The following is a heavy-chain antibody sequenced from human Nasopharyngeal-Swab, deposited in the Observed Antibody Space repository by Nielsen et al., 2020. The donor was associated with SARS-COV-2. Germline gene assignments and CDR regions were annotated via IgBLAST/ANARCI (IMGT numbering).Heavy chain of an antibody. CDR1: GGSFSGYY. Sequence: GSLTLSCAVYGGSFSGYYWSWIRQPQGKGLEWIGEINHSGSTNSNPSLKRRVTISVDTSKNQFSLKLSSVTAADTAVYYCARGQYNWNHFDYWGQGTLVTVSS. J-gene: IGHJ4*02. CDR2: INHSGST. CDR3: ARGQYNWNHFDY. V-gene: IGHV4-34*01. D-gene: IGHD1-20*01.